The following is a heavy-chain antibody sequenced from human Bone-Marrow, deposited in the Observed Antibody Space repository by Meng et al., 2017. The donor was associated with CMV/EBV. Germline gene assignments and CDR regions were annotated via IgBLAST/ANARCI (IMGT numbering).Heavy chain of an antibody. CDR3: ARGSGCSSTSCYAFDY. Sequence: GESLKISCAASGFTFSSYSMNWVRQAPGKGLEWVSSISSSSSYIYYADPVKGRFTISRDNAKNSLYLQMNSLRAEDTAVYYCARGSGCSSTSCYAFDYWGQGTLVTVSS. D-gene: IGHD2-2*01. V-gene: IGHV3-21*01. CDR1: GFTFSSYS. CDR2: ISSSSSYI. J-gene: IGHJ4*02.